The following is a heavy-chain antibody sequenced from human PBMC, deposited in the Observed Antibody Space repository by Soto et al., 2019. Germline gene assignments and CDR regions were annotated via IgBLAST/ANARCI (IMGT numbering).Heavy chain of an antibody. CDR1: DFTFSNRW. Sequence: PGGSLRLSCVASDFTFSNRWVHWVRQVPGKGLVWVSHINSDGSSTTYADSVKGRFTISRDNAKKTVYLQMNSLRAEDTAVYFCARDIAAAGSGYYYYGMDVWGQGTTVTVSS. D-gene: IGHD6-13*01. J-gene: IGHJ6*02. CDR2: INSDGSST. CDR3: ARDIAAAGSGYYYYGMDV. V-gene: IGHV3-74*03.